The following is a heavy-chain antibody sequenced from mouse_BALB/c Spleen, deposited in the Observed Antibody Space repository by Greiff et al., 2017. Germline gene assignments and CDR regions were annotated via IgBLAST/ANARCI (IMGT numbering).Heavy chain of an antibody. CDR2: IDPANGNT. D-gene: IGHD4-1*01. CDR1: GFNIKDTY. Sequence: VQLQQPGAELVKPGASVKLSCTASGFNIKDTYMHWVKQRPEQGLEWIGRIDPANGNTKYDPKFQGKATITADTSSNTAYLQLSSLTSEDTAVYYCGAGGYFDYWGQGTTLTVSS. V-gene: IGHV14-3*02. J-gene: IGHJ2*01. CDR3: GAGGYFDY.